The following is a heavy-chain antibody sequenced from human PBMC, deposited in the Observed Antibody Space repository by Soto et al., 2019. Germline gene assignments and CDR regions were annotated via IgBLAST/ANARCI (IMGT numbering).Heavy chain of an antibody. J-gene: IGHJ4*02. CDR3: ARAPSWYSFDY. CDR2: INAGNANT. D-gene: IGHD6-13*01. CDR1: GYTLTSYA. Sequence: QVQLVQSGAEVKKPGASVKVSCKASGYTLTSYAMHWVRQAPGQRLEWMGWINAGNANTKYSQKFRGRVTFTRDTSASTAYMELSSLRSEDTAVYYCARAPSWYSFDYWGQGTLVTVSS. V-gene: IGHV1-3*01.